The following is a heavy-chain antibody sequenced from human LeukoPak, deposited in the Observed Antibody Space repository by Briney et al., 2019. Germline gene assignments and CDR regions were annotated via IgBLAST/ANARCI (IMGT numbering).Heavy chain of an antibody. V-gene: IGHV1-69*13. CDR3: ARDLGGGNYGQFDY. CDR2: IIPIFGTA. J-gene: IGHJ4*02. CDR1: GGTFSSYA. D-gene: IGHD1-7*01. Sequence: ASVKVSCKASGGTFSSYAISWVRQAPGQGLEWMGGIIPIFGTANYAQKFQGRVTITADESTSTAYMELSSLRSEDTAVYYCARDLGGGNYGQFDYWGQGTLVTVSS.